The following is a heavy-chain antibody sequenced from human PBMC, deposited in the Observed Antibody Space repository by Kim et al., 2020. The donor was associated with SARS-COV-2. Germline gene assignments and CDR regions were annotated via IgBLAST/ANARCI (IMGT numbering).Heavy chain of an antibody. CDR3: ARDPDGYNSHFDY. Sequence: YAPKFHGRVHMTRDTATSTVYMGLSSMRSEDTAVYYCARDPDGYNSHFDYWGQGTLVTVSS. J-gene: IGHJ4*02. V-gene: IGHV1-46*01. D-gene: IGHD5-12*01.